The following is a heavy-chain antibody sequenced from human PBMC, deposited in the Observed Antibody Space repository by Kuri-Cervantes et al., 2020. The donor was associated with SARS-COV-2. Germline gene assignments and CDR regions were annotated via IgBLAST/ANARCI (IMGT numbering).Heavy chain of an antibody. V-gene: IGHV4-4*07. CDR3: ARGGRRAGAYYFDL. CDR2: ISATGDT. Sequence: SETLSLTCSVTGGSISGYYWSWIRQSAAKELKWIGRISATGDTNHIPGLKSRVTMSVHTSQSQFSLRLNSVTAADTATYYCARGGRRAGAYYFDLWGPGILVTVSS. CDR1: GGSISGYY. D-gene: IGHD2-21*01. J-gene: IGHJ4*02.